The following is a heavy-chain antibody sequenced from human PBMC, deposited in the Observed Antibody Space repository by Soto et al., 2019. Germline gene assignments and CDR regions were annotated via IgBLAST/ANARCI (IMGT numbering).Heavy chain of an antibody. CDR3: VGALTYEVPYYYYGMDV. V-gene: IGHV3-7*01. Sequence: GGSLILSFAASGFSFSTYLMSGVRQAPGKGLEWVANIKQGGNEKFYVDSVKGRFTISRDNDKKSLYLQMDSLRVEDTAVYYCVGALTYEVPYYYYGMDVWGQGTTVTAS. D-gene: IGHD3-16*01. CDR1: GFSFSTYL. CDR2: IKQGGNEK. J-gene: IGHJ6*02.